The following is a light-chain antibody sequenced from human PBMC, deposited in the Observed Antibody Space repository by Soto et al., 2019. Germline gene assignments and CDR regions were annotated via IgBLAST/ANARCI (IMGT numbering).Light chain of an antibody. CDR1: QGVTSSY. Sequence: EIVLTQSPGTLSLSPGERATLSCRASQGVTSSYLAWYQQKRGQAPRLLIYGASSRATDIPDRFSGGGSGTDFTLTISRLEPEDFAAYYCQQYGNSPFTFGPGTKVAIK. CDR3: QQYGNSPFT. J-gene: IGKJ3*01. CDR2: GAS. V-gene: IGKV3-20*01.